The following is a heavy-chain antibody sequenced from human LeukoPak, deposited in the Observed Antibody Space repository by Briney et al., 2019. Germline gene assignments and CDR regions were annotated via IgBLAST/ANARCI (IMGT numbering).Heavy chain of an antibody. CDR2: IYCSGST. J-gene: IGHJ5*02. CDR1: GGSISSSSYY. Sequence: PSETLSLTCTVSGGSISSSSYYWGWIRQPPGKGLEWIGSIYCSGSTYYNPSLKSRVTISVDTSKNQFSLKLSSVTAADTAVYYCARASNWFDPWGQGTLVTVSS. V-gene: IGHV4-39*01. CDR3: ARASNWFDP.